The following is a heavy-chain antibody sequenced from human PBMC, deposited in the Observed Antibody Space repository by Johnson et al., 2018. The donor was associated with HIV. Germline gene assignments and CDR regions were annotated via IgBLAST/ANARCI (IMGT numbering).Heavy chain of an antibody. V-gene: IGHV3-11*04. Sequence: QMLLVESGGGLVKPGGSLRLSCAASGFTFSDYYMSWIRQAPGKGLEWVSYITSTGITVYYAASVKGRFTISRDNSKKTLHLQMSSLRGDDTAIYYCAREGGATIFGVTDAFDIWGQGTMVSVS. CDR2: ITSTGITV. CDR3: AREGGATIFGVTDAFDI. J-gene: IGHJ3*02. D-gene: IGHD3-3*01. CDR1: GFTFSDYY.